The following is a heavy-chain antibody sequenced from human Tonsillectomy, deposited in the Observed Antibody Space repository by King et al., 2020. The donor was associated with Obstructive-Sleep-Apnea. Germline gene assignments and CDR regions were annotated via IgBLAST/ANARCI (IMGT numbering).Heavy chain of an antibody. CDR3: ATLGRPTSSGWYWGFDY. J-gene: IGHJ4*02. V-gene: IGHV3-7*01. Sequence: VQLVESGGGLVQPGGSLRLSCAASGFTFRTYWMSWVRQAPGRGLEGVANIKHDVSEIYYGASVKGRFTISRDKVMNSLYLQMNSLRAEDTAVYYCATLGRPTSSGWYWGFDYWGPGTLVTVSS. CDR1: GFTFRTYW. CDR2: IKHDVSEI. D-gene: IGHD6-19*01.